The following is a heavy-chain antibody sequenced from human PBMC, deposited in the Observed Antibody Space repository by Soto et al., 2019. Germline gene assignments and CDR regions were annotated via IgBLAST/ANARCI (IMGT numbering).Heavy chain of an antibody. V-gene: IGHV1-46*01. CDR1: GYSFANHW. CDR3: ARDHSDSGSGYSYWWFDP. CDR2: INPTSGYA. Sequence: ASVKVSCKASGYSFANHWIHWVRQAPGQGLEWMGVINPTSGYAVFAQKFQGRVTMTRDTSTSTVYMELSSLRSEDTAIYYCARDHSDSGSGYSYWWFDPWGQGTLVTVSS. J-gene: IGHJ5*02. D-gene: IGHD3-22*01.